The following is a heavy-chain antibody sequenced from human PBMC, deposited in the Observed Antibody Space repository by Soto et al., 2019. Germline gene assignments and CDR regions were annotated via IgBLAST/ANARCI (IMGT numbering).Heavy chain of an antibody. Sequence: GGSLRLSCSASGFTFSHHSMYWVRQPPGKGLQCVSSISGSGGNIYYAESVKGRFTISRDNSKNTLYLQMTSLSSEDSAVYYCVKVSGDCTGGSCFSYFDYWGQGTPVTVSS. CDR1: GFTFSHHS. D-gene: IGHD2-15*01. CDR3: VKVSGDCTGGSCFSYFDY. J-gene: IGHJ4*02. V-gene: IGHV3-64D*06. CDR2: ISGSGGNI.